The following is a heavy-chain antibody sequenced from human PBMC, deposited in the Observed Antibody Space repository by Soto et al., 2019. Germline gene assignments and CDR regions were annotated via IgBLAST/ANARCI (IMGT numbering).Heavy chain of an antibody. CDR1: GDNVSSKTAA. D-gene: IGHD6-13*01. V-gene: IGHV6-1*01. Sequence: SQTLSLTCAISGDNVSSKTAAWNWIRQSPSRGLEWLGRTYYRSKWYSDYAVSVESRITVNANPSKNQYSLQLNSVTPEETAVHYCARQGGGSRLYLSGDRDYFYGMDV. CDR3: ARQGGGSRLYLSGDRDYFYGMDV. J-gene: IGHJ6*01. CDR2: TYYRSKWYS.